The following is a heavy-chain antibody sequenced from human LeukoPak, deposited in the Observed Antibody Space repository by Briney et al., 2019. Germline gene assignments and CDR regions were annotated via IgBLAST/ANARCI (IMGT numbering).Heavy chain of an antibody. J-gene: IGHJ4*02. Sequence: PGESLRLSCVASGFTFSNYGMSWVRQAPGKGLEWVSGINPGGGTRYADSMKGRFTISRDNLKNTLYLQMSSLRAEDTALYFCAKDGLLLWGSYSDSWGQGTLVTVSS. D-gene: IGHD3-16*01. CDR2: INPGGGT. CDR1: GFTFSNYG. CDR3: AKDGLLLWGSYSDS. V-gene: IGHV3-23*01.